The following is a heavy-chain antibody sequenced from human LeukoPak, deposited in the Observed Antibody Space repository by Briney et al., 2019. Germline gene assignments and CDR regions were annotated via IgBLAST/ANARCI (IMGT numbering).Heavy chain of an antibody. D-gene: IGHD1-26*01. V-gene: IGHV3-7*01. Sequence: PGGSLRLSCAASGFTFSSYWMSWVRQAPGKGLEWVANTKQDGSEENFVDSVKGRFTISRDNAKKSLYLQMNSLRAEDTAVYYCARGSSAGASLRHDYWGQGTLVTVSS. CDR3: ARGSSAGASLRHDY. J-gene: IGHJ4*02. CDR1: GFTFSSYW. CDR2: TKQDGSEE.